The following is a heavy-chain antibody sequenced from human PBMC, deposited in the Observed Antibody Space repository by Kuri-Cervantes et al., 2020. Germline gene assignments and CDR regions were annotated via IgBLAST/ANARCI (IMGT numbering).Heavy chain of an antibody. CDR3: ARTPKVRDKAY. CDR1: GYAFINHG. D-gene: IGHD5-24*01. J-gene: IGHJ4*02. Sequence: ASVKVSCKASGYAFINHGITWVRQAPGQGLEWMGWINPNSGGTNYAQKFQGRVTMTRDTSISTAYMELSRLRSDDTAVYYCARTPKVRDKAYWGQGTLVTVSS. V-gene: IGHV1-2*02. CDR2: INPNSGGT.